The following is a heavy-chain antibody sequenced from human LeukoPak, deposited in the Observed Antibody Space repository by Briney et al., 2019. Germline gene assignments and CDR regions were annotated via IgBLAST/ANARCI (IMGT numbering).Heavy chain of an antibody. D-gene: IGHD2-2*01. CDR3: ARAIWEYQLPRVAWFGP. CDR1: GGSNSSGAYY. V-gene: IGHV4-30-4*08. Sequence: PSETLSLTCTVSGGSNSSGAYYWSWIRQPPGKGLEWTGYILYHAWPLLNPSLKGRVTLSVDTSKNQFSLRLRSVTAADTAAYYCARAIWEYQLPRVAWFGPWGQGTLVTVSS. CDR2: ILYHAWP. J-gene: IGHJ5*02.